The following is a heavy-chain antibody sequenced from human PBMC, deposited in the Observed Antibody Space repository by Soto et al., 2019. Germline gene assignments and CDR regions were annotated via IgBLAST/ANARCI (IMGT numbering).Heavy chain of an antibody. CDR2: IFSNDEK. CDR1: GFSLSNTRMG. CDR3: ARIRPYDYGDYGNAFDI. Sequence: SGPTGEPTETLTLTCTVSGFSLSNTRMGVSWIRQPPGKALEWLAHIFSNDEKSCSTSLKSRLTISKDTTKSQVVLTMTNMDPVDTATYYCARIRPYDYGDYGNAFDIWGQGTMVTVSS. D-gene: IGHD4-17*01. J-gene: IGHJ3*02. V-gene: IGHV2-26*01.